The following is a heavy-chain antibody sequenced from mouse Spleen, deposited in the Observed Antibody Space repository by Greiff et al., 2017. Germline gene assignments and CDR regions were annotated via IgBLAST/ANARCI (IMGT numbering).Heavy chain of an antibody. V-gene: IGHV1-69*02. CDR1: GYTFTSYW. CDR3: TRVIYDGYPYYFDY. CDR2: IYPSDSYT. J-gene: IGHJ2*01. Sequence: QVQLQQPGAELVRPGASVKLSCKASGYTFTSYWINWVKQRSGQGLEWIGNIYPSDSYTNYNQKFKDKATLTVDKSSSTAYMQLSSPTSEDSAVYYCTRVIYDGYPYYFDYWGQGTTLTVSS. D-gene: IGHD2-3*01.